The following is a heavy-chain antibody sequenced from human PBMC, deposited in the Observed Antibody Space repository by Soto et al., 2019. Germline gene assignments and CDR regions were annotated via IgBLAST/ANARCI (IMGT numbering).Heavy chain of an antibody. Sequence: EVQLVESGGGLVQPGGSLRLSCAASGFTFSSYAMHWVRQAPGKGLEYVSAISSNGGSTYYANSVKGRFTISRDNSKNTLYLQMGSLRAEDMAVYYCARDLGGAIFDYWGQGTLVTVSS. D-gene: IGHD3-16*01. CDR2: ISSNGGST. J-gene: IGHJ4*02. CDR3: ARDLGGAIFDY. CDR1: GFTFSSYA. V-gene: IGHV3-64*01.